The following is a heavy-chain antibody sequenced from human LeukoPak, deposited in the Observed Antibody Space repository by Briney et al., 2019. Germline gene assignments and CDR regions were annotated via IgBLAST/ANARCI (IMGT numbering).Heavy chain of an antibody. J-gene: IGHJ4*02. CDR1: GFTFSTYG. V-gene: IGHV3-33*01. CDR3: ARGYGSTRTTGGNSFDN. Sequence: PGGSLRPSCAASGFTFSTYGMHWVRQAPGKGLEWVAVIWYDGTNKYYVDSVKGRFTISRDNSKNTLYLQTNSLRAEDTAVYYCARGYGSTRTTGGNSFDNWGQGTLVIVSS. D-gene: IGHD6-13*01. CDR2: IWYDGTNK.